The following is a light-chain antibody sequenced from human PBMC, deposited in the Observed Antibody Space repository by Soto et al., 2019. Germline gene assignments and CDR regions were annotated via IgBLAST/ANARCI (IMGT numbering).Light chain of an antibody. CDR2: ETS. J-gene: IGLJ2*01. CDR3: LLSYSGALVV. Sequence: QAVVTQEPSLTVSPGGTVTLTCGSSTGAVTGRHYAHWFQQRPGQAPRTLIYETSIKHSWTPARFSGSLLGGKAALTLSGAQPEDEADYYCLLSYSGALVVFGGGTKLTVL. CDR1: TGAVTGRHY. V-gene: IGLV7-46*01.